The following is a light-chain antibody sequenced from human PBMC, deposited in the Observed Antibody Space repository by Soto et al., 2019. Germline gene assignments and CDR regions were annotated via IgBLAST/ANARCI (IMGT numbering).Light chain of an antibody. Sequence: EIVMTQSPGTLSLSPGERATLSCRASQSVSTNLAWYQQIPGQAPRLLIYGASTRATGIPARFSGSGSGTEFTLAISSLQSVYFAVYYRQQLHALPQTFCLGTNSDIK. CDR1: QSVSTN. V-gene: IGKV3-15*01. CDR2: GAS. CDR3: QQLHALPQT. J-gene: IGKJ1*01.